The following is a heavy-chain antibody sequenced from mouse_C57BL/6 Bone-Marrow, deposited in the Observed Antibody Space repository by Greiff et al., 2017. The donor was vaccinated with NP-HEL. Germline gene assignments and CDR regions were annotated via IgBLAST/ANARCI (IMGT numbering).Heavy chain of an antibody. CDR1: GYTFTDYN. V-gene: IGHV1-18*01. CDR3: ARSDGYYPFAY. CDR2: INPNNGGT. D-gene: IGHD2-3*01. J-gene: IGHJ3*01. Sequence: EVKLMESGPELVKPGASVTIPCKASGYTFTDYNMDWVKQSHGKSLEWIGDINPNNGGTIYNQKFKGKATLTVDKSSSTAYMVLRSLTSEDTAVYYCARSDGYYPFAYWGQGTLVTVSA.